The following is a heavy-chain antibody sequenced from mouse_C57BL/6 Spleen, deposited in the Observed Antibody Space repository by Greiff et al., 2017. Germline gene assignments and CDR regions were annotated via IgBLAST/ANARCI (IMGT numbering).Heavy chain of an antibody. CDR1: GYTFTDYY. CDR3: ARSPYGSENY. V-gene: IGHV1-19*01. CDR2: INPYNGGT. D-gene: IGHD1-1*01. Sequence: VQLKESGPVLVKPGASVKMSCKASGYTFTDYYMNWVKQSHGKSLEWIGVINPYNGGTSYNQKFKGKATLTVDKSSSTAYMELNSLTSEDSAVYDCARSPYGSENYWGQGTTLTVSS. J-gene: IGHJ2*01.